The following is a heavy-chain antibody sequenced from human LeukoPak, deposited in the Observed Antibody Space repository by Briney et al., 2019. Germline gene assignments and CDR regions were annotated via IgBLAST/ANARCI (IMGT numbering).Heavy chain of an antibody. D-gene: IGHD2-15*01. Sequence: PSETLSLTCTVSGGSISSYYWSWIRQPPGKGLEWIGYIYYSGSTNHNPSLKSRVTISVDTSKNQFSLKLSSVTAADTAVYYCARDQCSGGSCFHDYWGQGTLVTVSS. CDR1: GGSISSYY. V-gene: IGHV4-59*01. J-gene: IGHJ4*02. CDR3: ARDQCSGGSCFHDY. CDR2: IYYSGST.